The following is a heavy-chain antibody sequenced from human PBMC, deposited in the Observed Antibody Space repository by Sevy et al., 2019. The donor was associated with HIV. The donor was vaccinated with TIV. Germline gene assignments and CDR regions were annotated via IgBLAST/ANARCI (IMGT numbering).Heavy chain of an antibody. Sequence: GGSLRLSCAASGFTFSNYDMNWVRQAPGKGLEWVSSISSSSSYIYYADSVKGRFTISRDNAKNTLYLQMNSLRAEDTAIYYCARDGGYSDHGMDVWGQGTTVTVSS. J-gene: IGHJ6*02. V-gene: IGHV3-21*01. CDR1: GFTFSNYD. CDR2: ISSSSSYI. CDR3: ARDGGYSDHGMDV. D-gene: IGHD1-26*01.